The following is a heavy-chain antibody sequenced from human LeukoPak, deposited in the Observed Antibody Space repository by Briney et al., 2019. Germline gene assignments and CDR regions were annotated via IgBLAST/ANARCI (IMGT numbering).Heavy chain of an antibody. Sequence: PSETLSLTCTVSGGSISSYYWSWIRQPAGKGLEWIGRIYTSGSTNYNPSLKSRVTMSVDTSKNQFSLKLSSVTAADTAVYYCARGQYQLLWNYYYMDVWGKGTTVTVSS. CDR2: IYTSGST. D-gene: IGHD2-2*01. CDR1: GGSISSYY. CDR3: ARGQYQLLWNYYYMDV. J-gene: IGHJ6*03. V-gene: IGHV4-4*07.